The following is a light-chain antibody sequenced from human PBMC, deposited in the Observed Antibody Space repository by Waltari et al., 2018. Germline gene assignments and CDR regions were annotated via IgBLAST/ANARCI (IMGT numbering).Light chain of an antibody. V-gene: IGLV2-23*02. J-gene: IGLJ3*02. CDR1: SSDVGNYNL. CDR3: CSYAGDTTWV. CDR2: EVT. Sequence: QSALTQPASVSGSPGQSITISCTGTSSDVGNYNLVSWYQQHTGTATKFMIYEVTKRPSGVSDRFSGSKAGNTASLTICGLQAEDEADYYCCSYAGDTTWVFGGGTKLTVL.